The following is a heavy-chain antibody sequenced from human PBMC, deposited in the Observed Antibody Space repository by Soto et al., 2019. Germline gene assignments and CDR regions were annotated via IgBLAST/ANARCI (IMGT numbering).Heavy chain of an antibody. J-gene: IGHJ4*02. CDR1: GFTFSSYG. CDR2: IWYDGSNK. D-gene: IGHD2-15*01. V-gene: IGHV3-33*01. Sequence: GGSLRLSCAASGFTFSSYGMHWVRQAPGKGLEWVAVIWYDGSNKYYADSVKGRFTISRDNSKNTLYLQMNSLRAEDTAVYYCARAFLTSSGGSYNSGTFDHWGQGTLVTVSS. CDR3: ARAFLTSSGGSYNSGTFDH.